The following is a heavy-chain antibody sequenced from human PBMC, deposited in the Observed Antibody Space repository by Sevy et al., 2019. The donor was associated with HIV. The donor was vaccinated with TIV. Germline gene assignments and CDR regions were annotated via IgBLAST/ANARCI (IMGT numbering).Heavy chain of an antibody. CDR2: IKQDGSEK. CDR1: GFTFSSYW. V-gene: IGHV3-7*01. CDR3: ARDNWYDFWSGYYTSGRYYYYGMDV. J-gene: IGHJ6*02. D-gene: IGHD3-3*01. Sequence: GGSLRLSCAASGFTFSSYWMRWVRQAPGKGLEWVANIKQDGSEKYYVDSVKGRFTISRDNAKNSLYLQMNSLRAEDTAVYYCARDNWYDFWSGYYTSGRYYYYGMDVWGQGTTVTVSS.